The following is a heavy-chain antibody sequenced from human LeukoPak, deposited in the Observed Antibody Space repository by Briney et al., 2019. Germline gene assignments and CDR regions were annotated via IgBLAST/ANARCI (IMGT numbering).Heavy chain of an antibody. J-gene: IGHJ6*03. V-gene: IGHV4-39*01. CDR3: ARQRADYYYYYVDV. Sequence: TSETLSLTCTVSGGSINSANYYWGWLRQPPGKGLEWIGSIYYSETTYDNPSLKSRVTISIKTSKNQFSLKLSSVTASDTAVYYCARQRADYYYYYVDVWGKGTTVAVS. CDR2: IYYSETT. CDR1: GGSINSANYY.